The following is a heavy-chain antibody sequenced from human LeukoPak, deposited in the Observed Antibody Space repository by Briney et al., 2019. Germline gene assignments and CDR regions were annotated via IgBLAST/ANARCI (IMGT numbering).Heavy chain of an antibody. Sequence: GASVKVSCKASGYTFTSYGISWVRQAPGQGLEWMGWISAYNGNTNYAQKLQGRVTMTTDTSTSTAYMELRSLRSDDTAVYYCASQYYDFWGGYSWYAEYFQHWGQGTLVTVSS. CDR2: ISAYNGNT. V-gene: IGHV1-18*01. CDR3: ASQYYDFWGGYSWYAEYFQH. CDR1: GYTFTSYG. D-gene: IGHD3-3*01. J-gene: IGHJ1*01.